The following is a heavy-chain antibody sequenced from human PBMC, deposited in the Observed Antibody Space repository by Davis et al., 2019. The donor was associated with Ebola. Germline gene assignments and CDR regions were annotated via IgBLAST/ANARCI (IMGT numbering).Heavy chain of an antibody. V-gene: IGHV3-30*02. J-gene: IGHJ4*02. CDR2: IRYDGSNK. Sequence: GGSLRLSCAASGFTFSSYGMHWVRQAPGKGLEWVAFIRYDGSNKYYADSVKGRFTISRDNSKNTLYLQMNSLRAEDTAVYYCAKDLYSSVFIDYWGQGTLVTVSS. D-gene: IGHD6-19*01. CDR1: GFTFSSYG. CDR3: AKDLYSSVFIDY.